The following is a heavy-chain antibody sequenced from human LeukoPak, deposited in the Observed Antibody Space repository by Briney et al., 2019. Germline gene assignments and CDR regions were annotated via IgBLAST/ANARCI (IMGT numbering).Heavy chain of an antibody. J-gene: IGHJ4*02. CDR3: ARATNYYDSSGYPDDY. V-gene: IGHV3-30-3*01. CDR2: ISYDGSNK. D-gene: IGHD3-22*01. CDR1: GFTFSSYA. Sequence: GRSLRLSCAASGFTFSSYAMHWVRQAPGKGLEWVAVISYDGSNKYYADSVKGRFTISRDNSKNTLYLQMNSLRAEDTAVYYCARATNYYDSSGYPDDYWGQGTLVTVSP.